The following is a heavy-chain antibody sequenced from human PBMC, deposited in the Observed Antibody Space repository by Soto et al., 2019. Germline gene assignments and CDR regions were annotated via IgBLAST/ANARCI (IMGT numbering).Heavy chain of an antibody. J-gene: IGHJ4*02. CDR3: ARFPSTGYSSSWYIRFDY. CDR2: INHSGST. CDR1: GGSFSGYY. D-gene: IGHD6-13*01. Sequence: SETLSLTCAVYGGSFSGYYWSWIRQPPGKGLEWIGEINHSGSTNYNPSLKSRVTISVDTSKNQFSLKLSSVTAADTAVYYCARFPSTGYSSSWYIRFDYWGQGTLVTVSS. V-gene: IGHV4-34*01.